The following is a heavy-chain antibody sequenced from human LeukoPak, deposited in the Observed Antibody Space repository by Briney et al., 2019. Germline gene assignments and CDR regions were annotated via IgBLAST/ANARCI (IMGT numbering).Heavy chain of an antibody. Sequence: SETLSLTCTVSGASISSGSYYWTWIRQPAGKGLEWIGRMHSSGRTSYSPSLKSRVTISVDTSKNQFSLKLSSVTAADTAVYYCARDHYQDSSGYTPAGDVFDIWGQGTMVTVSS. D-gene: IGHD3-22*01. J-gene: IGHJ3*02. CDR2: MHSSGRT. CDR3: ARDHYQDSSGYTPAGDVFDI. V-gene: IGHV4-61*02. CDR1: GASISSGSYY.